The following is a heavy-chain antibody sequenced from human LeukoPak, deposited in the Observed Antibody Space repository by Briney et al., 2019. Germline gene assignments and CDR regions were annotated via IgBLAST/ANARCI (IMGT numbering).Heavy chain of an antibody. D-gene: IGHD4-11*01. CDR2: IIPIFGTA. J-gene: IGHJ6*02. CDR3: ASGNSNPSYYYGMDV. Sequence: GIIPIFGTANYAQKFQGRVTITADESTSTAYMELSSLRSEDTAVYYCASGNSNPSYYYGMDVWGQGTTVTVSS. V-gene: IGHV1-69*01.